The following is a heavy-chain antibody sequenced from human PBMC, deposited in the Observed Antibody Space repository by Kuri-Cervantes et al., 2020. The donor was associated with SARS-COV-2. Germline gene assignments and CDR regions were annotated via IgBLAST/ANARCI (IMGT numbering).Heavy chain of an antibody. D-gene: IGHD2-2*01. Sequence: SETLSLTCTVSGGSISSSSYYWGWIRQPPGKGLEWIGSIYYSGSTYYNPSLKSRVTISVDTSKIQFSLKLSSVTAADTAVYYCARRAYCSSTSCSYNWFDPWGQGTLVTVSS. CDR2: IYYSGST. V-gene: IGHV4-39*07. CDR3: ARRAYCSSTSCSYNWFDP. CDR1: GGSISSSSYY. J-gene: IGHJ5*02.